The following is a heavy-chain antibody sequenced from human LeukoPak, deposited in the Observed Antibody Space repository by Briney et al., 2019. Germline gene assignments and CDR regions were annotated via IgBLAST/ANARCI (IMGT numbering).Heavy chain of an antibody. CDR3: ARVRSSSPYYYYYYSDV. V-gene: IGHV4-4*07. CDR1: GGSISSYY. CDR2: IYTSGST. Sequence: PSETLSLTCTVSGGSISSYYWSWIRQPAGKGLEWIGRIYTSGSTNYNPSLKSRVTMSVDTSKNQFSLKLSSVTAADTAVYYCARVRSSSPYYYYYYSDVWGKGTTVTVSS. D-gene: IGHD6-6*01. J-gene: IGHJ6*03.